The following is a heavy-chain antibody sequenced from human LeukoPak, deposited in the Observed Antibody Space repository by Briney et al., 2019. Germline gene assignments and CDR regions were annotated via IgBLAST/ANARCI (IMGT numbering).Heavy chain of an antibody. V-gene: IGHV3-23*01. CDR3: AKAYLHYDILTGSDY. CDR2: ISGSGGST. Sequence: GGSLRLSCAASGFTFSSYAMSWVRQAPGKGLEWVSAISGSGGSTCYADSVKGRFTISRDNSKNTLYLQMNSLRAEDTAVYYCAKAYLHYDILTGSDYWGQGTLVTVSS. J-gene: IGHJ4*02. CDR1: GFTFSSYA. D-gene: IGHD3-9*01.